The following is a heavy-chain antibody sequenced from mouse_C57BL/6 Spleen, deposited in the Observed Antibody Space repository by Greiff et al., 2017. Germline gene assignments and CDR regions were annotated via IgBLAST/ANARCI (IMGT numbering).Heavy chain of an antibody. CDR2: ISYDGSN. V-gene: IGHV3-6*01. J-gene: IGHJ4*01. CDR3: ARELRAMDY. Sequence: ESGPGLVKPSQSLSLTCSVTGYSITSGYYWNWIRQFPGNKLEWMGYISYDGSNNYNPSLKNRISITRDTSKNQFFLKLNSVTTEDTATYYCARELRAMDYWGQGTSVTVSS. CDR1: GYSITSGYY.